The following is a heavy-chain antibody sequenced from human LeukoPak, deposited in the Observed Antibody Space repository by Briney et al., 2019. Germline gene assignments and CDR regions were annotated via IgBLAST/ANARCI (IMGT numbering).Heavy chain of an antibody. J-gene: IGHJ4*02. Sequence: GGTPRLSCAASGFTLSSYGMSWVRQAPGKGLDWVSAISGSDSNTYYADSVKGRFTISRDNAKNSLYLQMNSLRAEDTAVYYCARNVGTIDYWGQGTLVTVSS. D-gene: IGHD1-14*01. CDR1: GFTLSSYG. CDR2: ISGSDSNT. V-gene: IGHV3-21*01. CDR3: ARNVGTIDY.